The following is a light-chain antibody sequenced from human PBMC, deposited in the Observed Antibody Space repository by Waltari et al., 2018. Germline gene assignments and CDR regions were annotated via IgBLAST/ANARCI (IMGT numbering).Light chain of an antibody. V-gene: IGLV3-25*03. CDR3: QSADSSGTSVV. J-gene: IGLJ2*01. CDR1: ALPKQY. Sequence: SYELTQPPSVSVSPGQTARITCSGDALPKQYAYWYQQKPGQAPVLVIIKSSERPPRIPERFSGSSSGKNSTFTLSGIQAEDEADYYCQSADSSGTSVVFGGGTKPTVL. CDR2: KSS.